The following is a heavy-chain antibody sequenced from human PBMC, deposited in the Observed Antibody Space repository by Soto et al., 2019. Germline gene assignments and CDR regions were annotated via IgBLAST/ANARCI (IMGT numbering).Heavy chain of an antibody. CDR3: ARVVVGSRLSLDY. Sequence: QVQLVQSGAEVKKPGSSVTVSCKASGGTFSSYTISWVRQAPGQGLEWMAGISPIFGTPIYAQKVQDRVTITADDSTMTAYMEMNRLTSEDTDVYYCARVVVGSRLSLDYWGQGTLVTISS. V-gene: IGHV1-69*01. J-gene: IGHJ4*02. CDR2: ISPIFGTP. CDR1: GGTFSSYT. D-gene: IGHD1-26*01.